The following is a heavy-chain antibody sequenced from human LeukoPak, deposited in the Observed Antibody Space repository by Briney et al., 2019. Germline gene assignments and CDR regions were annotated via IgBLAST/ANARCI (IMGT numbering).Heavy chain of an antibody. V-gene: IGHV3-23*01. Sequence: GGSLRLSCAASGFTFTRNAMAWVRQAPGKGLEWVSAIDGSGGTTFYADSVKGRVTISRVQSTNTVYLQLNSLRADDTAVYYCAKAHCSSTSCSRADNWGQGTLVTVSS. D-gene: IGHD2-2*01. CDR1: GFTFTRNA. J-gene: IGHJ4*02. CDR2: IDGSGGTT. CDR3: AKAHCSSTSCSRADN.